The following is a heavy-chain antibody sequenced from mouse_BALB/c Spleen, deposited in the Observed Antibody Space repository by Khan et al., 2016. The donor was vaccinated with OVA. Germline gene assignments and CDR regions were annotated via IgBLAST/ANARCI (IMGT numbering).Heavy chain of an antibody. J-gene: IGHJ2*01. CDR3: ARLLINFDY. V-gene: IGHV1S81*02. D-gene: IGHD2-1*01. CDR2: INPRNGRT. Sequence: QVQLQQPGAELVNPGASVNLSCKASGYTLTSYWMHWVKQRPGQGIEWIGEINPRNGRTKYNEKFKSKATLTVHKSSSTAYMQLSSPTSEYSAVYYCARLLINFDYWGQGTTLTVSS. CDR1: GYTLTSYW.